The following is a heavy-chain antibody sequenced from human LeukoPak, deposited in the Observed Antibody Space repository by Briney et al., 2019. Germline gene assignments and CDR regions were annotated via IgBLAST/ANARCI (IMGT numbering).Heavy chain of an antibody. J-gene: IGHJ4*02. V-gene: IGHV1-18*01. D-gene: IGHD6-19*01. Sequence: ASVNVSSKASLYTFTSYGIGCVRQAPGQGLECMGWISGYNGYTHYAHNLQGRVTMTTDTSTSTAYMELRSLRSDETAVYYCAGGRPGSGWSFDYWGQGTLVTVSS. CDR3: AGGRPGSGWSFDY. CDR2: ISGYNGYT. CDR1: LYTFTSYG.